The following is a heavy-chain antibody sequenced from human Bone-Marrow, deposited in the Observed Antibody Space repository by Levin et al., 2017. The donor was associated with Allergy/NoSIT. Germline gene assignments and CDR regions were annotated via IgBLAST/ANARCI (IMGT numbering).Heavy chain of an antibody. V-gene: IGHV4-61*02. CDR3: ASVYCSRGACYFDN. Sequence: SQTLSLTCAVSGGSISSGSQYWSWIRQTAGKGLEWIGRIYTSGSTNYNPSLKSRVTISMDRSKNQLSLKLSSVTAADTALNYCASVYCSRGACYFDNWGQGTLVTVSS. J-gene: IGHJ4*02. CDR2: IYTSGST. D-gene: IGHD2-15*01. CDR1: GGSISSGSQY.